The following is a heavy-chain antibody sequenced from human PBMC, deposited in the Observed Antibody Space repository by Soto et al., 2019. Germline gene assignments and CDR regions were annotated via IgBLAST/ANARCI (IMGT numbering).Heavy chain of an antibody. CDR1: GYTFTSYG. V-gene: IGHV1-18*01. CDR2: ISAYNGNT. D-gene: IGHD3-9*01. Sequence: ASVKVSCKASGYTFTSYGISWVRQAPGQGLEWMGWISAYNGNTNYAQKLQGRVTITTDTSTSTAYMELRNLRSEDTAVYYCAARTGYYTSYYYMDVWGKGTTVTVSS. CDR3: AARTGYYTSYYYMDV. J-gene: IGHJ6*03.